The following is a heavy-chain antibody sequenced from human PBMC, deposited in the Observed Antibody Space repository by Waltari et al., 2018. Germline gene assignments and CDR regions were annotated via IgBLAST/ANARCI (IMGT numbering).Heavy chain of an antibody. CDR2: SSYDGSSK. CDR1: GFTFSSYS. V-gene: IGHV3-30*01. CDR3: AREDICRSTTCYTLDY. D-gene: IGHD2-2*02. J-gene: IGHJ4*02. Sequence: QVQMVESGGGVVQPGRSLRLSCAASGFTFSSYSIHWVRQAPGKGLEWVALSSYDGSSKYYADSVKGRVTVSRDNSKNTVYLQLNSLRVEDTAVYYCAREDICRSTTCYTLDYWGLGTLVTVSS.